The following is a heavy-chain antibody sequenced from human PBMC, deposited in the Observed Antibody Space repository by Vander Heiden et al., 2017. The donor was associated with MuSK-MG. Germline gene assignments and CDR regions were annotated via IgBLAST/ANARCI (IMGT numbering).Heavy chain of an antibody. CDR1: GGPIISSSYS. CDR2: IYYSGST. J-gene: IGHJ5*02. CDR3: ASRTYYYDSSGYYRLRGWFDP. Sequence: QLQLQESGPGLVKPSEPLSLTCTVSGGPIISSSYSWGWLRQPPGKGLEWIGSIYYSGSTYYNPSLKSRVTISVDTSKNQFSLKLSSVTSADTAVYYCASRTYYYDSSGYYRLRGWFDPWGQGTLVTVSS. V-gene: IGHV4-39*07. D-gene: IGHD3-22*01.